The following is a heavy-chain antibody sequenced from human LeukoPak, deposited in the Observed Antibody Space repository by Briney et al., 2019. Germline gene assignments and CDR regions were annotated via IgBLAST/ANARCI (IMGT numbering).Heavy chain of an antibody. CDR3: TRGSGRFQF. V-gene: IGHV3-49*04. J-gene: IGHJ4*02. D-gene: IGHD2-15*01. CDR1: GFSVGDFH. CDR2: IRAKAYGGTT. Sequence: PGGSLRLSCAGSGFSVGDFHMTWVRQAPGKGLEWVGYIRAKAYGGTTEYAESVKGRLTISRDNSKRIAYLQMNSLQTEDTGIYYCTRGSGRFQFWGQGALVTVSS.